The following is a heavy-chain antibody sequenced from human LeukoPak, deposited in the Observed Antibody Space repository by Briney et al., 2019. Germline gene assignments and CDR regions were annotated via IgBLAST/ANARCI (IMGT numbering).Heavy chain of an antibody. Sequence: GGSLRLSCAASGFTFTSYGMYWVRQAPGKGLEWVAFIWYDGSDKYYADSVKGRFTISRDNSKNTLYLQMNSLRAKDTAVYYCARAYYYYMDVWGKGTTVTVFS. CDR2: IWYDGSDK. CDR1: GFTFTSYG. CDR3: ARAYYYYMDV. V-gene: IGHV3-30*02. J-gene: IGHJ6*03. D-gene: IGHD2-21*01.